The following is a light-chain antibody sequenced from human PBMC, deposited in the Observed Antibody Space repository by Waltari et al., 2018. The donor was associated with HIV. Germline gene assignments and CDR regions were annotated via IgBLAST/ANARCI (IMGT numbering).Light chain of an antibody. J-gene: IGLJ2*01. Sequence: QSALTQPASASGSPGPSITISCTGTSSDVGTYSLVSWYQPHPGKAPKLMIYEGNKRPSGVSNRFSGSKSGNTASLTISGLQAEDEADYYCSSYTSFSTVLFGGGTKLTVL. V-gene: IGLV2-23*01. CDR1: SSDVGTYSL. CDR2: EGN. CDR3: SSYTSFSTVL.